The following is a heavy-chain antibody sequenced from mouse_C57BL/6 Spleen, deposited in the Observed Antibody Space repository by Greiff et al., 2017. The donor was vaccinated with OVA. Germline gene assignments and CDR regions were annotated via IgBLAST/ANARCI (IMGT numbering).Heavy chain of an antibody. CDR1: GFTFNTYA. CDR3: VKDKKDDMDD. V-gene: IGHV10-3*01. CDR2: IGSKSSNYAT. Sequence: EVQLVESGGGLVQPKGSLKLSCAASGFTFNTYAMHWVRQAPGQGLEWVARIGSKSSNYATYYADSVKDRFTISRDDSQNMQYRHMNTLKTEDTASYNCVKDKKDDMDDWGKGTSVTVSS. J-gene: IGHJ4*01.